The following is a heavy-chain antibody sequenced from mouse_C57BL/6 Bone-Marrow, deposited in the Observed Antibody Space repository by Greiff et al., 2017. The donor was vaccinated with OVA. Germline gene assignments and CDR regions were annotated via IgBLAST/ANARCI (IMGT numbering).Heavy chain of an antibody. CDR1: GFSLTSYG. Sequence: VMLVESGPGLVAPSQSLSITCTVSGFSLTSYGVHWVRQPPGKGLEWLVVIWSDGSTTYNSALESRLSISKDNSKSQVFLKMNSLQTDDTAMYYCARHASYYSNYGFAYWGQGTLVTVSA. D-gene: IGHD2-5*01. J-gene: IGHJ3*01. CDR3: ARHASYYSNYGFAY. V-gene: IGHV2-6-1*01. CDR2: IWSDGST.